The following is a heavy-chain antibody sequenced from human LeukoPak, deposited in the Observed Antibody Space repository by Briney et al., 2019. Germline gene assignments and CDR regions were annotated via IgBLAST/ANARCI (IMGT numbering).Heavy chain of an antibody. CDR3: ARSGSGSSSWSSFAY. V-gene: IGHV6-1*01. CDR2: TYYRSKWYN. D-gene: IGHD6-13*01. Sequence: SQTLSLTCAISGDSVSSNSAAWNWIRQSPSRGLEWLGRTYYRSKWYNDYALSVKSRITFNPDTSKNQFSPQLNSVTPADTAVYYCARSGSGSSSWSSFAYWGQGTLVTVSS. CDR1: GDSVSSNSAA. J-gene: IGHJ4*02.